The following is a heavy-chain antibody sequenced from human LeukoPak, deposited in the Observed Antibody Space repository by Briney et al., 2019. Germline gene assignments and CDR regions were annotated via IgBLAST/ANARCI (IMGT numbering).Heavy chain of an antibody. CDR2: IKQDGSEK. CDR1: GFTFSSYW. J-gene: IGHJ4*02. D-gene: IGHD3-3*01. CDR3: ARESGKLSIFDH. V-gene: IGHV3-7*01. Sequence: PGGFLRLSCAASGFTFSSYWMSWVRQAPGKGLEWVANIKQDGSEKYYVDSVKGRFTISRDNAKNSLYLQMNSLRAEDAAVYYCARESGKLSIFDHWGQGTLVTVSS.